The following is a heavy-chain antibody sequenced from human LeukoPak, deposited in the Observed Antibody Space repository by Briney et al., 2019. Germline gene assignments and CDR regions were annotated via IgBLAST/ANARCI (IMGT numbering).Heavy chain of an antibody. D-gene: IGHD2-21*02. CDR2: LGRSGDNK. Sequence: GGSLRLSCAASGFTFSDYSMSWVRQAPGKELEWVSGLGRSGDNKYYADSVKGRFIISRDNSENTLYLQMNSLRAEDTAVYYCAKATCGGDCPYDYWGQGTLVTVSS. CDR1: GFTFSDYS. J-gene: IGHJ4*02. V-gene: IGHV3-23*01. CDR3: AKATCGGDCPYDY.